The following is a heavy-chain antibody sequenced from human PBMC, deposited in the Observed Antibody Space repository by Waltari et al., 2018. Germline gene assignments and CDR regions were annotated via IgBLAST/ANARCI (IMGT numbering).Heavy chain of an antibody. CDR2: ISGSGANT. Sequence: EVQLLESGGGLVQPGGSLRLSCAASGFTFSSYAMSWVRKAPGKGLEWVSSISGSGANTYYADSVKGRFTISRDNSKNTLCLQMNSLRAEDTAVYYCARFPYSSSSWGPFFDYWGQGTLVTVSS. D-gene: IGHD6-13*01. CDR3: ARFPYSSSSWGPFFDY. V-gene: IGHV3-23*01. J-gene: IGHJ4*02. CDR1: GFTFSSYA.